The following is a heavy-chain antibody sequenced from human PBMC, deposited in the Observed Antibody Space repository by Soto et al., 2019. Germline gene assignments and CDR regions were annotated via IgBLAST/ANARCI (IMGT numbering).Heavy chain of an antibody. CDR2: ISVSGSTV. V-gene: IGHV3-11*01. Sequence: VGSLRLSCAASGFTFSDHYMSWIRQAPGKGLEWVSYISVSGSTVYYADSVKGRFTISRDNAKNSLYLQMNSLRADDTAVYYCARGYRSPTYWGQGTLVTVSS. CDR1: GFTFSDHY. J-gene: IGHJ4*02. D-gene: IGHD1-20*01. CDR3: ARGYRSPTY.